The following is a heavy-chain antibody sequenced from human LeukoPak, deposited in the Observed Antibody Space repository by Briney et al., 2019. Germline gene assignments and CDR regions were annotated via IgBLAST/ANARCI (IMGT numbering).Heavy chain of an antibody. CDR1: GYSFTNYW. V-gene: IGHV5-51*01. J-gene: IGHJ4*02. Sequence: GESLKISCKGSGYSFTNYWIGCVRQMPGKGLEWMGIIYPGDSDTRYSPSFQGQVTISADKSISTAYLQWSSLKASDTAMYYCATHSGTNYYYFDYWGQGTLVTVSS. D-gene: IGHD1-26*01. CDR2: IYPGDSDT. CDR3: ATHSGTNYYYFDY.